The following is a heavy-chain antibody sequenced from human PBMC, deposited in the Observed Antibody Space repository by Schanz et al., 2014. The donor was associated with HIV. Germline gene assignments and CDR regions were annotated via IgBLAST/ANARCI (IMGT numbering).Heavy chain of an antibody. CDR2: SSHDGSVK. Sequence: EVQLVESGGGVVRPGGSLRLSCAASGFTFSNFWLSWVRQAPGKGLEWVAVSSHDGSVKFYGDSVKGRFAISRDNAMNSLFLQMNSLRAEDTAIYYCAREGVTGYIDFWGQGTLVTVSS. J-gene: IGHJ4*02. CDR3: AREGVTGYIDF. V-gene: IGHV3-7*03. D-gene: IGHD6-13*01. CDR1: GFTFSNFW.